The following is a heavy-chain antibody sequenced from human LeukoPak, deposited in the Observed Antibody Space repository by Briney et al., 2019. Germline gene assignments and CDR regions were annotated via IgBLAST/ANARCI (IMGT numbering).Heavy chain of an antibody. V-gene: IGHV3-21*01. J-gene: IGHJ4*02. D-gene: IGHD1-26*01. CDR1: GFSFDTFT. CDR2: ISSGGTYT. Sequence: GGSLRLSCAASGFSFDTFTMDWVRQAPGKGLEWVSSISSGGTYTEYADSVKGRFTISRDNAKNTLYLQMNSLRDEDTAVYYCVRGGPGGSYFDYWGQGTLVTVSS. CDR3: VRGGPGGSYFDY.